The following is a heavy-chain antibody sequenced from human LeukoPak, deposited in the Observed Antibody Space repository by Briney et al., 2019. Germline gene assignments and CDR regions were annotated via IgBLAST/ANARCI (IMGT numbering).Heavy chain of an antibody. Sequence: ASVKVSCKASGYTFTGYYMHWVRQAPGQGLEWMGWINPNSGGTNNAQKFQGRVSMTRDTSISTAYMELSRLRSDDTAVYYCARPLKRPGAFDIWGQGTMVTVPS. CDR1: GYTFTGYY. D-gene: IGHD1-1*01. J-gene: IGHJ3*02. CDR2: INPNSGGT. CDR3: ARPLKRPGAFDI. V-gene: IGHV1-2*02.